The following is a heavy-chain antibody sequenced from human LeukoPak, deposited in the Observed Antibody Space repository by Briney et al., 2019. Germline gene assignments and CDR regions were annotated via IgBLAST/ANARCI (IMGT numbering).Heavy chain of an antibody. V-gene: IGHV4-34*01. Sequence: PSETLSLTCAVYGGSFSGYYWSWIRQPPGKGLEWIGEINHSGSTNYNPSLKSRVTISVDTSKNQFSLKLSSVTAADTAVYYCARHPRVAARYYFDYWGQGTLVTVSS. CDR1: GGSFSGYY. D-gene: IGHD6-6*01. J-gene: IGHJ4*02. CDR3: ARHPRVAARYYFDY. CDR2: INHSGST.